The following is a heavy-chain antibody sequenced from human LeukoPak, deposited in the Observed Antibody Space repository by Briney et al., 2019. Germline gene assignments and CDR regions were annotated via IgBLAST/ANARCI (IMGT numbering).Heavy chain of an antibody. CDR1: GFTFSNYA. J-gene: IGHJ4*02. V-gene: IGHV3-23*01. D-gene: IGHD1-26*01. CDR3: AKDTVEGGGD. Sequence: GGSLRLSCAASGFTFSNYAMTWVRQAPGKGLEWVSAISGSGYSTYYADSVKGRFTISRDSSKNTLYLQMNSLRAEDTAVYYCAKDTVEGGGDWGQGTLVTVSS. CDR2: ISGSGYST.